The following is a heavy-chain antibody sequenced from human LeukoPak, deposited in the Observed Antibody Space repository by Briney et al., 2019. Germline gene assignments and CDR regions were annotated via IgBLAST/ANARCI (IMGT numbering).Heavy chain of an antibody. CDR1: GGSISSYY. CDR2: INHSGST. V-gene: IGHV4-34*01. CDR3: ARLGRELIDY. Sequence: PSETLSLTCTVSGGSISSYYWSWIRQPPGKGLEWIGEINHSGSTNYNPSLKSRVTISVDKSKNQFSLKLSSVTAADTAVYYCARLGRELIDYWGQGTPVTVSS. D-gene: IGHD1-7*01. J-gene: IGHJ4*02.